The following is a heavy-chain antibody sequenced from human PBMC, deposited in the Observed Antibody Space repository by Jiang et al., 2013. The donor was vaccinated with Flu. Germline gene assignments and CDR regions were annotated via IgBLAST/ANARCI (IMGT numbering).Heavy chain of an antibody. J-gene: IGHJ4*02. D-gene: IGHD2-8*02. V-gene: IGHV7-4-1*02. CDR2: INTNTGNP. CDR3: ARDTKGWWLPY. CDR1: GYTFTNYP. Sequence: SGSELKEPGASVKVSCKASGYTFTNYPMNWVRQAPGQGLEWMGWINTNTGNPTYAQGFAGRFVFSLDTSVSTAYLQISSLKAEDTAVYYCARDTKGWWLPYWGQGTLVTVSS.